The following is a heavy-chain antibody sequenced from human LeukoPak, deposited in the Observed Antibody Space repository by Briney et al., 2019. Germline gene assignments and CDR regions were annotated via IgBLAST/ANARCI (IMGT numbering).Heavy chain of an antibody. CDR3: AKEPTVMAGPWYFQN. J-gene: IGHJ1*01. CDR1: GFTFSSYG. V-gene: IGHV3-30*18. CDR2: ISYDGKVQ. D-gene: IGHD4-11*01. Sequence: GGSLRLSCAASGFTFSSYGMHWVRQAPGKGLEWVAVISYDGKVQYYVDSVKGRFTISRDNSKNTLYLQMNSLRADDTAIYYCAKEPTVMAGPWYFQNWGQGALVTVSS.